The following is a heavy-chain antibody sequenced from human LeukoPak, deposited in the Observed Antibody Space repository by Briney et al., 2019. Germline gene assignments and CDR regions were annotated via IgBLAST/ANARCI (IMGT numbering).Heavy chain of an antibody. CDR2: ISSSSSYI. CDR3: ARDRRVQLWSPAGFDY. Sequence: GGSLRLSCAASGFTFSGYSMNWVRQAPGKGLEWVSSISSSSSYIYYADSVKGRFTISRDNAKNSLYLQMNSLRAEDTAVYYCARDRRVQLWSPAGFDYWGQGTLVTVS. CDR1: GFTFSGYS. V-gene: IGHV3-21*01. J-gene: IGHJ4*02. D-gene: IGHD5-18*01.